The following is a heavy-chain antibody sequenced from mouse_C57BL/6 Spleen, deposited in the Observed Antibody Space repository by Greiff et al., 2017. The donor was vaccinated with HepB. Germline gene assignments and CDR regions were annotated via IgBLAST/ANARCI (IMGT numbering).Heavy chain of an antibody. D-gene: IGHD1-1*01. Sequence: DVKLVESGAELVRPGASVKLSCTASGFNIKDDYMHWVKQRPEQGLEWIGWIDPENGDTEYASKFQGKATITADTSSNTAYLQLSSLTSEDTAVYYCTRYYYGSSSFDYWGQGTTLTVSS. J-gene: IGHJ2*01. CDR3: TRYYYGSSSFDY. V-gene: IGHV14-4*01. CDR1: GFNIKDDY. CDR2: IDPENGDT.